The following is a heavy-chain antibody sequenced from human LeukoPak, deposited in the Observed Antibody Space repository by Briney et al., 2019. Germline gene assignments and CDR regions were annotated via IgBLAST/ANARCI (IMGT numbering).Heavy chain of an antibody. J-gene: IGHJ4*02. D-gene: IGHD6-13*01. Sequence: GGSLRLSCAASGFTFSDYYMSWIRQAPGKGLEWVSYISSSGSTIYYADSVKGRFTISRDNAKNSLYLQMNNLRAEDTAVYYCARDYHRSSSWFDYWGQGTLVTVSS. CDR3: ARDYHRSSSWFDY. V-gene: IGHV3-11*01. CDR1: GFTFSDYY. CDR2: ISSSGSTI.